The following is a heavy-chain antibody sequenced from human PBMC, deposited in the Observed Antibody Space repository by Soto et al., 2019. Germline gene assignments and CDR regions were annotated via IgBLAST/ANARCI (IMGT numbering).Heavy chain of an antibody. CDR3: ERVVYYASSGSHYFAY. CDR1: GYTFTSYG. V-gene: IGHV1-18*01. Sequence: ASVKVSCKASGYTFTSYGISWVRQAPGQGLEWMGWISAYKGNTNYAQKLQGRVTMTTDTSTSTAYMELRSLRPDDTAVYYCERVVYYASSGSHYFAYWGKGTLVTVSS. CDR2: ISAYKGNT. J-gene: IGHJ4*02. D-gene: IGHD3-22*01.